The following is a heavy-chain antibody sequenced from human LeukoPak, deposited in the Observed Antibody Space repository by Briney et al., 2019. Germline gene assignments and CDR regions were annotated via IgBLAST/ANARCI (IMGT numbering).Heavy chain of an antibody. Sequence: GGSLRLSCAASGFTVSSNYMSWVRQAPGKGLEWVSIIYSGGSTYYADSVKGRFTISRDNSKNTLYLQMNGLRAEDTAVYYCARDISSGYYDAFDIWGQGTMVTVSS. V-gene: IGHV3-66*01. CDR3: ARDISSGYYDAFDI. CDR2: IYSGGST. CDR1: GFTVSSNY. J-gene: IGHJ3*02. D-gene: IGHD3-22*01.